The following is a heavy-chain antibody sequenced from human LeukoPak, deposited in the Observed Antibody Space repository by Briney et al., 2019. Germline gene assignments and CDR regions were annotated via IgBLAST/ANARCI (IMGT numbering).Heavy chain of an antibody. CDR2: ISYDGSNK. V-gene: IGHV3-30-3*01. CDR3: ARWNYDSSGYQLDY. J-gene: IGHJ4*02. CDR1: GFTFSSYA. D-gene: IGHD3-22*01. Sequence: GGSLRLSCAASGFTFSSYAMHWVRQAPGKGLEWVAVISYDGSNKYYADSVKGRFTISRDNSKNTLYLQMSSLRAEDTAVYYCARWNYDSSGYQLDYWGQGTLVTVSS.